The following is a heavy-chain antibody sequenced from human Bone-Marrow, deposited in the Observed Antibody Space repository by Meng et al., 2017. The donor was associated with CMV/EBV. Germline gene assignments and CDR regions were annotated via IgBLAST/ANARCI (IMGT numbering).Heavy chain of an antibody. Sequence: YAIRWVRQATGKGLEWMGGIIPIFGTANYAQKFQGRGTITTDESTSTAYMELSSLRSEDTAVYYCARGGGLDCSSTSCYRRVNWFDPWGQGTLVTVSS. CDR2: IIPIFGTA. CDR1: YA. J-gene: IGHJ5*02. D-gene: IGHD2-2*02. V-gene: IGHV1-69*05. CDR3: ARGGGLDCSSTSCYRRVNWFDP.